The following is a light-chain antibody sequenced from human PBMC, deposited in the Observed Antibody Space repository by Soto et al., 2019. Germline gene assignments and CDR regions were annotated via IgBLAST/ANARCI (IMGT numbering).Light chain of an antibody. J-gene: IGKJ4*02. CDR2: GAS. Sequence: DIPMTQSPLSLSASVGDRVSITCRASQGIGTYLAWFQQKPGRVPKLLIYGASALQTGVPSRFSGSGYGTEVTLTISSLQPEDVATYYCQKYNTAPLTFGGGTKVEI. CDR1: QGIGTY. CDR3: QKYNTAPLT. V-gene: IGKV1-27*01.